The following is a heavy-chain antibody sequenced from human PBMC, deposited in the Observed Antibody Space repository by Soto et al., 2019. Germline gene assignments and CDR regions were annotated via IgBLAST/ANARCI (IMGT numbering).Heavy chain of an antibody. J-gene: IGHJ6*02. V-gene: IGHV3-15*01. CDR3: TTMATVTTRGPYYYYGMDV. CDR2: IKSKTDGGTT. D-gene: IGHD4-17*01. Sequence: PGGSLRLSCAASGFTFSNAWMCWVRQAPGKGLEWVGRIKSKTDGGTTDYAAPVKGRFTISRDDSKNTLYLQMNSLKTEDTAVYYCTTMATVTTRGPYYYYGMDVWGQGTTVTVSS. CDR1: GFTFSNAW.